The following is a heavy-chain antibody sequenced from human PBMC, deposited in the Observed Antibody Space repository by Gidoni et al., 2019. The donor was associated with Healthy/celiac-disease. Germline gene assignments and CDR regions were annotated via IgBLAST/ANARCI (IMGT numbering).Heavy chain of an antibody. J-gene: IGHJ4*02. CDR2: IRSKAYGGTT. V-gene: IGHV3-49*04. CDR3: TIFGGDPLRDY. Sequence: EVQLVESGGGLVQPGRSLRLSCTASGFTFGDYAMSWVRQAPGKGLEWVGFIRSKAYGGTTEYAASVKGRFTISRDDSKSIAYLQMNSLKTEDTAVYYCTIFGGDPLRDYWGQGTLVTVSS. CDR1: GFTFGDYA. D-gene: IGHD3-3*01.